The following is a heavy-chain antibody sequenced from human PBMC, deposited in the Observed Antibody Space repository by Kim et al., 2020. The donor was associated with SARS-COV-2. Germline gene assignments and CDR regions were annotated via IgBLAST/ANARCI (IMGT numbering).Heavy chain of an antibody. CDR2: IYYSGST. V-gene: IGHV4-31*03. D-gene: IGHD3-22*01. CDR1: GGSISSGGYY. Sequence: SETLSLTCTVSGGSISSGGYYWSWIRQHPGKGLEWIGYIYYSGSTYYNPSLKSRVTISVDTSKNQFSLKLSSVTAADTAVYYCARSIYSSGYYRTITSLLGAFDIWGQGTMVTVSS. CDR3: ARSIYSSGYYRTITSLLGAFDI. J-gene: IGHJ3*02.